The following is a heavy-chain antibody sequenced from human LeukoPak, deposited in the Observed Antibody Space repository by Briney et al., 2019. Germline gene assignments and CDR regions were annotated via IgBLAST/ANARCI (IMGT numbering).Heavy chain of an antibody. J-gene: IGHJ4*02. CDR1: GYTFTGYY. CDR3: ARGPRAAADDY. CDR2: INPNSGGT. V-gene: IGHV1-2*02. Sequence: ASVKVSCKASGYTFTGYYMHWVRQAPGQGLEWMGWINPNSGGTNYSQKFQGRVTITRDTSASTAYMKLSSLTSEDTAVYYCARGPRAAADDYWGQGTLVTVSS. D-gene: IGHD6-13*01.